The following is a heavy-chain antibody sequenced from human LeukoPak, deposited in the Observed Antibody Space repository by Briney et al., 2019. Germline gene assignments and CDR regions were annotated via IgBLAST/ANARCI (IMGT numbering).Heavy chain of an antibody. CDR1: GFTVSSNY. CDR3: ASSFLPRPVRPTPYYYYMDV. V-gene: IGHV3-66*02. J-gene: IGHJ6*03. D-gene: IGHD2/OR15-2a*01. Sequence: GGSLRLSCAASGFTVSSNYMSWVRQAPGKGLEWVSVIYSGGSTYYADSVKGRFTIPRDNSKNTLYLQMNSLRAEDTAVYYCASSFLPRPVRPTPYYYYMDVWGKGTTVTVSS. CDR2: IYSGGST.